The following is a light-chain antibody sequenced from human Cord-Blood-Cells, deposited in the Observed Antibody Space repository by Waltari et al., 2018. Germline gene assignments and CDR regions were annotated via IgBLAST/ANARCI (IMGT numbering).Light chain of an antibody. J-gene: IGLJ2*01. CDR2: QDS. CDR1: KLGDKY. V-gene: IGLV3-1*01. Sequence: SYELTQPPSVYVSPGQTASITCTGDKLGDKYACWYRQKPGQSPVLVIYQDSKRPSGIPERFAGSNSGNTATLTISGTQAMDEADYYCQAWDSSTVVFGGGTKLTVL. CDR3: QAWDSSTVV.